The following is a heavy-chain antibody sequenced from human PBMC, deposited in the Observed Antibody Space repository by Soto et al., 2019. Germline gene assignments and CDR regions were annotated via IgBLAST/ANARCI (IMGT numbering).Heavy chain of an antibody. CDR2: ISTYNGDT. CDR1: GYTFTRSG. J-gene: IGHJ6*02. V-gene: IGHV1-18*01. CDR3: AREGVAPYYYYGMDV. D-gene: IGHD5-12*01. Sequence: ASVKVSCKASGYTFTRSGISWVREAPGQGLEWMGWISTYNGDTNYAQTFQGRVTMTTDTSTSTVHMEVRSLRSDDTAVYYCAREGVAPYYYYGMDVWGQGTPVTVSS.